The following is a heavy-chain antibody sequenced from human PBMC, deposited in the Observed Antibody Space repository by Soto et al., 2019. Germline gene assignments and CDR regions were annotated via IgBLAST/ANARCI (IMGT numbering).Heavy chain of an antibody. CDR3: ARCHADSSGPGYLDS. Sequence: QVRLVQSEAEVKKAGSSVKVSCKASGGTFISDAVTWLRQAPGQGLEWMGGVIPMFPKANYAQKFQGRATITADKSTSTVYMELHSLKSEDTALYYCARCHADSSGPGYLDSWGQGTLVTVTS. V-gene: IGHV1-69*06. CDR1: GGTFISDA. D-gene: IGHD3-22*01. J-gene: IGHJ4*02. CDR2: VIPMFPKA.